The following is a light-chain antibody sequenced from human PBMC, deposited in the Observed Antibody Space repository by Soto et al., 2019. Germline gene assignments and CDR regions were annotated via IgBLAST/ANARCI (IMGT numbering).Light chain of an antibody. CDR2: KTS. Sequence: DIQMTQSPSTLSASVGDRVTITCRARQNIVNWLAWYQQKPGKAPNLLIYKTSTLKRGVPSRFSRSGSGTEFTLTISSLQPDDFATYYCQQYDSHPMYTFGQGTKVDIK. CDR3: QQYDSHPMYT. V-gene: IGKV1-5*03. J-gene: IGKJ2*01. CDR1: QNIVNW.